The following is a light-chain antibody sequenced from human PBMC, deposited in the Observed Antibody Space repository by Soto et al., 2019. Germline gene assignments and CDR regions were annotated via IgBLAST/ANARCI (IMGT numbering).Light chain of an antibody. CDR3: QHYYNWLGT. CDR1: QAISSN. V-gene: IGKV3-15*01. CDR2: GVS. Sequence: IVMTQSPATLSAPRGERATLSCRANQAISSNLAWYQQKPGQAPMLLIYGVSTSANGIPARFSGSGSVTESTLTISSLQSEDFAVYYCQHYYNWLGTFGGGTKVEIK. J-gene: IGKJ4*01.